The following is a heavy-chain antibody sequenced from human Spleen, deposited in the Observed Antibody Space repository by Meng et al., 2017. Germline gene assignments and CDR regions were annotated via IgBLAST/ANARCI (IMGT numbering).Heavy chain of an antibody. CDR3: ARGLVGSGWYLRYYYGMDV. Sequence: GGSLRLSCAASGFTFSDYYMSWIRQAPGKGLEWVSYIVPSGNTIYYADSVKGRFTISRDSAKNSLYLQMNSLRAEDTALYYCARGLVGSGWYLRYYYGMDVWGQGTTVTVSS. V-gene: IGHV3-11*04. CDR2: IVPSGNTI. CDR1: GFTFSDYY. D-gene: IGHD6-19*01. J-gene: IGHJ6*02.